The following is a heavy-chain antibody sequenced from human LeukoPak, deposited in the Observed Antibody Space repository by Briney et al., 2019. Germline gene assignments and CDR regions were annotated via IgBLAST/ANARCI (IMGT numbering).Heavy chain of an antibody. D-gene: IGHD4-23*01. CDR2: IGGST. Sequence: PGGSLRLSCAASGFTFSNSGMSWVRQAPGKGLEWVSGIGGSTYYRDSVKGRFTISRDNSKNTLYLQMNSLRVEDTAVYYCARGGSTTVATREFDYWGQGMLVTVSS. J-gene: IGHJ4*02. CDR1: GFTFSNSG. CDR3: ARGGSTTVATREFDY. V-gene: IGHV3-23*01.